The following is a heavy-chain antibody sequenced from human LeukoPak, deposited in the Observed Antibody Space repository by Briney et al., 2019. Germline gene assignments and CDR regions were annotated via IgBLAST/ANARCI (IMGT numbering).Heavy chain of an antibody. J-gene: IGHJ4*02. CDR3: ASSYFYDGNRYFDY. V-gene: IGHV4-59*08. D-gene: IGHD3-22*01. CDR2: IYYTGST. Sequence: PSETLSLTCNVSGGSITSYYWNWIRQPPGKGLEWIGYIYYTGSTNSNPSLKSRLTISLDTSKKQFSLKLSSVTAADTVIYYCASSYFYDGNRYFDYWGQGALVTVSS. CDR1: GGSITSYY.